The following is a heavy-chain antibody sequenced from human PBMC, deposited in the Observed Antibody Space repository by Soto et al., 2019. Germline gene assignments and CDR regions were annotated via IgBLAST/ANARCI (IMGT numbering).Heavy chain of an antibody. CDR2: FDPEDGET. Sequence: GASVKVSCKVSGYTLTELSMHWVRQAPGKGLEWMGGFDPEDGETIYAQKFQGGVTMTEDTSTDTAYMELSSLRSEDTAVYYCATGPYDILTGYYFGGAFDIWGQGTMVTVSS. CDR1: GYTLTELS. V-gene: IGHV1-24*01. J-gene: IGHJ3*02. CDR3: ATGPYDILTGYYFGGAFDI. D-gene: IGHD3-9*01.